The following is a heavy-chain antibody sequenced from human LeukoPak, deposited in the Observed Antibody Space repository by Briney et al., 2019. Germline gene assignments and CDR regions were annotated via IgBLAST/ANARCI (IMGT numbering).Heavy chain of an antibody. CDR2: LYYTAST. V-gene: IGHV4-39*01. J-gene: IGHJ3*02. D-gene: IGHD5/OR15-5a*01. CDR3: ARAPDIMYAFDI. CDR1: GGSITSNIYY. Sequence: RPSETLSLTCTVSGGSITSNIYYLGWIRQPPGKGLEWIGSLYYTASTYYNPSLKSRVTISVDTSKNQVSLKLTSVTAADTAVYYCARAPDIMYAFDIWGQGTMVTVSS.